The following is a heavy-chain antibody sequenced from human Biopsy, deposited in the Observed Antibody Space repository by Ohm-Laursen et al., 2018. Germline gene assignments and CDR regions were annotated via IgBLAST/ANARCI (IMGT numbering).Heavy chain of an antibody. CDR3: ARVALPLYLDN. D-gene: IGHD2-21*01. CDR1: GYSFNNYG. V-gene: IGHV1-18*01. CDR2: ISGYNGNT. J-gene: IGHJ4*02. Sequence: APVKVSCKASGYSFNNYGINWVRQAPGQGLEWMGRISGYNGNTKYAQKFQGRVTMTTDTSTSAVYMEVRSLRSDDTAVYYCARVALPLYLDNWGQGTRVTVSS.